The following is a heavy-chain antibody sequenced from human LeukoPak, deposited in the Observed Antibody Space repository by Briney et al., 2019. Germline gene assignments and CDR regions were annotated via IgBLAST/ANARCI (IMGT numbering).Heavy chain of an antibody. D-gene: IGHD3-22*01. CDR2: MNPNSGNT. V-gene: IGHV1-8*01. CDR3: ARGAQYYYDSSGYYPEGDY. Sequence: ASVKVSCKASGYTLTSYDINWVRQATGQGLEWMGWMNPNSGNTGYAQKFQGRVTMTRNTSISTAYMELGSLRSEDTAVYYCARGAQYYYDSSGYYPEGDYWGQGTLVTVSS. J-gene: IGHJ4*02. CDR1: GYTLTSYD.